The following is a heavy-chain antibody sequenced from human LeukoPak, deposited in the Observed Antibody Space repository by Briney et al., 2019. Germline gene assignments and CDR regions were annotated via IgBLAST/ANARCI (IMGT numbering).Heavy chain of an antibody. D-gene: IGHD6-19*01. V-gene: IGHV4-34*01. CDR3: AIPGYSSGWLDY. CDR1: GGSFSGYY. J-gene: IGHJ4*02. CDR2: INHSGST. Sequence: SETLSLTCAVYGGSFSGYYWSWIRQPPGKGLEWIGEINHSGSTNYNPSLKSRVTISVDTSKNQFSLKLSSVTAADTAAYYCAIPGYSSGWLDYWGQGTLVTVSS.